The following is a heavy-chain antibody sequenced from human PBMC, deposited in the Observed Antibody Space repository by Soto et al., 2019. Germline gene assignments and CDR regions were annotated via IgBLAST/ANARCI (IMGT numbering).Heavy chain of an antibody. Sequence: QVQLQQSGPGLVDPSQTLSLTCAVSGGSISSEYFHWTWIRQSPGKGLEWIGYIHYTGSIMYNPSFTRRLSMAVDTTKSQFALHLTSVTAADPAVYFCAREVGGGDRYYVGLDVCGQGTTVTVSS. CDR1: GGSISSEYFH. V-gene: IGHV4-30-4*08. J-gene: IGHJ6*02. CDR2: IHYTGSI. CDR3: AREVGGGDRYYVGLDV. D-gene: IGHD3-10*02.